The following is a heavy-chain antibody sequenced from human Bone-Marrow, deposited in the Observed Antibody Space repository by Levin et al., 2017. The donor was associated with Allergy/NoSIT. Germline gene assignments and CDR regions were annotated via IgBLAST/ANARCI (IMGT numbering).Heavy chain of an antibody. CDR1: GFTFSSYA. D-gene: IGHD2-15*01. CDR3: AKRRFIVVAAARDHFYYTGMDV. J-gene: IGHJ6*02. V-gene: IGHV3-23*01. Sequence: GESLKISCEASGFTFSSYAMSWVRQSAGRGLEWVSGISGGGGDTYYTDSVKGRFTISRDNSKKQLFLQMNRLRVEDTAIYYCAKRRFIVVAAARDHFYYTGMDVWGQGTTVTVSS. CDR2: ISGGGGDT.